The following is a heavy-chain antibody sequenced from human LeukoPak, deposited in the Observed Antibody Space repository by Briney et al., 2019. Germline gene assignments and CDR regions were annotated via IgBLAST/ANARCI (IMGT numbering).Heavy chain of an antibody. CDR3: ARAQTYGDSSLLLDY. Sequence: GGSLRLSCAASGFTFGNYGMSWVRQAPGKGLEWVSGINWNVGSTGYADSVEGRFTISRDNAKNSQYLQMNSLRVEDTALYYCARAQTYGDSSLLLDYWGQGTLVTVSS. CDR2: INWNVGST. D-gene: IGHD2-21*02. J-gene: IGHJ4*02. CDR1: GFTFGNYG. V-gene: IGHV3-20*04.